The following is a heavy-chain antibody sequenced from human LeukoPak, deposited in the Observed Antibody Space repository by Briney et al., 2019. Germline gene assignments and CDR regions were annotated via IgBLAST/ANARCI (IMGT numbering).Heavy chain of an antibody. CDR3: ARGRAAAD. CDR2: MNPGTANT. CDR1: GYTFTYND. D-gene: IGHD2-15*01. J-gene: IGHJ4*02. V-gene: IGHV1-8*01. Sequence: GASVKVSCKASGYTFTYNDINWVRQPTGQGLEWMGWMNPGTANTGYSQKSQRRIAMTADSSINTAYMELSGLTSEDTAVYYCARGRAAADWGQGTLVTVSS.